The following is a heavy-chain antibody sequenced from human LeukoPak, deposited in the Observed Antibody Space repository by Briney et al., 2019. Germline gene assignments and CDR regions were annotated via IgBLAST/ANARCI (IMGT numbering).Heavy chain of an antibody. Sequence: PSETLSLTCTVSGGSISSGSYYWSWIRQPAGKGLEWIGRIYTSGSTNYNPSLKSRATISVDTSKNQFSLKLSSVTAADTAVYYCARGELDPYYYYYGMDVWGQGTTVTVSS. CDR3: ARGELDPYYYYYGMDV. CDR1: GGSISSGSYY. V-gene: IGHV4-61*02. J-gene: IGHJ6*02. D-gene: IGHD1-1*01. CDR2: IYTSGST.